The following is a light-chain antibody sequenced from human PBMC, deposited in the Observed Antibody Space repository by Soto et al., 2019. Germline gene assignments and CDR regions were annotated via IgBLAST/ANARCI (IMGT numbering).Light chain of an antibody. CDR3: MQGLQTPPI. V-gene: IGKV2-28*01. Sequence: EIVMTQSPLSLPVTPGEPASISCRSSQSLLHSNGYNYLDWYLQKPGQSPQVLIYLGSNRASGVPYRVRGSGSGTDFTLKISRVEADDVGIYYCMQGLQTPPIFGLGTKVDIK. J-gene: IGKJ3*01. CDR2: LGS. CDR1: QSLLHSNGYNY.